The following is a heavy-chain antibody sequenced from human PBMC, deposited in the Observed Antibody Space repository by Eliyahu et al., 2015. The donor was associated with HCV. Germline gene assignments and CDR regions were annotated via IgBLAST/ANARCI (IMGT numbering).Heavy chain of an antibody. J-gene: IGHJ6*02. Sequence: QVQLVESGGGVVQPGRSLXLSCXASXFTFXXXGXXWVRQAPGKGLEWVAVISYDGSNKYYADSVKGRFTISRDNSKNTLYLQMNSLRAEDTAVYYCAKDGYDSSGYYPWDYYYGMDVWGQGTTVTVSS. V-gene: IGHV3-30*18. D-gene: IGHD3-22*01. CDR1: XFTFXXXG. CDR2: ISYDGSNK. CDR3: AKDGYDSSGYYPWDYYYGMDV.